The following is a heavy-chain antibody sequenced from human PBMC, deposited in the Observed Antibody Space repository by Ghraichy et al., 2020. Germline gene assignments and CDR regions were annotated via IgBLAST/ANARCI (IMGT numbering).Heavy chain of an antibody. Sequence: SVKVSCKASGYDFTGYYMHWVRQAPGQGLEWMGWINPNTGGTNYAQEFQGRVTMTRDTSISTAYMELSSLRSDDTALYYCARAQVGYWGQGTLVTVSS. V-gene: IGHV1-2*02. D-gene: IGHD1-26*01. CDR3: ARAQVGY. J-gene: IGHJ4*02. CDR1: GYDFTGYY. CDR2: INPNTGGT.